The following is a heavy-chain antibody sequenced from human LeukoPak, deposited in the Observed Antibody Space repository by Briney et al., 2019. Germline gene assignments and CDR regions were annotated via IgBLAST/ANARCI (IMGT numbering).Heavy chain of an antibody. CDR3: ARDSKDYGGNGIDY. V-gene: IGHV3-53*01. D-gene: IGHD4-23*01. J-gene: IGHJ4*02. Sequence: GGSLRLSCAASGFTVSSNYMSWVRQAPGKGLEWVSVIYSGGSTYYADSVKGRFTISRDNSKDTLYLQMNSLRAEDTAVYYCARDSKDYGGNGIDYWGLGTLVTVSS. CDR1: GFTVSSNY. CDR2: IYSGGST.